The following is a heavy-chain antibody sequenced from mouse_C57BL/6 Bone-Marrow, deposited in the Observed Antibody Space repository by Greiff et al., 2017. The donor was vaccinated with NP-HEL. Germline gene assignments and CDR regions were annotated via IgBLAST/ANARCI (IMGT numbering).Heavy chain of an antibody. CDR2: IDPSDSYT. Sequence: QVQLQQPGAELVMPGASVKLSCKASGYTFTSYWMHWVKQRPGQGLEWIGEIDPSDSYTNYNQKFKGNSTLTVDKSSSTAYMQLSSLTSEDSAVYYCARGGILYDGLFAYWGQGTLVTVSA. CDR1: GYTFTSYW. D-gene: IGHD2-3*01. CDR3: ARGGILYDGLFAY. V-gene: IGHV1-69*01. J-gene: IGHJ3*01.